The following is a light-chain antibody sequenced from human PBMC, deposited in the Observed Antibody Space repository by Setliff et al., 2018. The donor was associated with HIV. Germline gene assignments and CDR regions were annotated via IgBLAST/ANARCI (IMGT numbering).Light chain of an antibody. CDR1: SSNIGNNY. V-gene: IGLV1-51*01. J-gene: IGLJ1*01. CDR3: GTWDTSLSAGWV. Sequence: VLTQPPSVSATPGQKVTISCSGSSSNIGNNYVSWYQQLPGTAPKLLIYDNYKRPSGIPDRFSGSRSGTSATLGITGLQTGDEADYYCGTWDTSLSAGWVFGTGTKVTVL. CDR2: DNY.